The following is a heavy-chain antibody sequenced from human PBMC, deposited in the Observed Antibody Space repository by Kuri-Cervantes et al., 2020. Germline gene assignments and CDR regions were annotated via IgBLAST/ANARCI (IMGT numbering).Heavy chain of an antibody. CDR2: ISAYNGDT. Sequence: ASVKVSCKASGYTFTSYGISWVRQAPGQGLEWMGWISAYNGDTNYAQKLQGRVTMTTDTSTSTAYMELSRLRSDDTAMYYCARHDGVPAITLDPWGQGTLVTVSS. J-gene: IGHJ5*02. CDR1: GYTFTSYG. D-gene: IGHD2-8*01. CDR3: ARHDGVPAITLDP. V-gene: IGHV1-18*01.